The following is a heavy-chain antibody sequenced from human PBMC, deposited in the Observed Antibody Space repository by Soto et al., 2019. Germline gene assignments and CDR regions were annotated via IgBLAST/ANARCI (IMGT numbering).Heavy chain of an antibody. CDR1: GGTFSSYA. J-gene: IGHJ6*02. CDR3: ARDPITIIPYYYGMDV. CDR2: IIPIFGTA. V-gene: IGHV1-69*13. Sequence: GASVKVSCKASGGTFSSYAISWVRQAPGQGLEWMGGIIPIFGTANYAQKFQGRVTITADESTSTAYMELSSLRSEDTAVYYCARDPITIIPYYYGMDVWGQGTTVTVSS. D-gene: IGHD1-20*01.